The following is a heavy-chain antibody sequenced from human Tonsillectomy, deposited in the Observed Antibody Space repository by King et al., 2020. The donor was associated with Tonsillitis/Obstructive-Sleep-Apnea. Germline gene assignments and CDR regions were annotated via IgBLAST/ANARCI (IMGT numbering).Heavy chain of an antibody. CDR2: IRSRAYSGTT. V-gene: IGHV3-49*05. Sequence: DVQLVESGGGLVKPGRSLRLSCSTSGFTFGVSTIHWFRQAPGKGLEWVSFIRSRAYSGTTEYAASVKGRFTISRDDSKSVAYLQMNSLKADDTAVYFCARGEAIFGMVSMVDYWGQGTLVTVSS. CDR1: GFTFGVST. CDR3: ARGEAIFGMVSMVDY. D-gene: IGHD3-3*01. J-gene: IGHJ4*02.